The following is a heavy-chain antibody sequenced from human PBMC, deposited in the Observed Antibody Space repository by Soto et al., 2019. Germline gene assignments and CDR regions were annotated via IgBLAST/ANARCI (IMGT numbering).Heavy chain of an antibody. Sequence: EVQLVESGGGLVQPGRSLRLSCAASGFTFDDYAMHWVRQAPGKGLVLVSGISWNSGSIGYTDSVKARFTISRDTAKTSVYLQMNSLSTADTALYYCAKDVSGRGRFYYYSGMDVWGHGTTVTVSS. CDR2: ISWNSGSI. CDR3: AKDVSGRGRFYYYSGMDV. V-gene: IGHV3-9*01. D-gene: IGHD3-16*01. J-gene: IGHJ6*02. CDR1: GFTFDDYA.